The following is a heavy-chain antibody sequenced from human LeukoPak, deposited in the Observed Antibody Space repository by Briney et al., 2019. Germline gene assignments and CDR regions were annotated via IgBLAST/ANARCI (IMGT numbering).Heavy chain of an antibody. CDR1: GGTFSSYA. CDR3: AREPVAGTVNYYGMDV. D-gene: IGHD6-19*01. V-gene: IGHV1-69*06. CDR2: IISNFGPK. J-gene: IGHJ6*04. Sequence: SVKLSCTASGGTFSSYAISWVRQAPGQGLEWMGGIISNFGPKNYAQKFQGRVTITADKSTSKAYLELSSLRSEDTAVYYCAREPVAGTVNYYGMDVWGKGTTVTVSS.